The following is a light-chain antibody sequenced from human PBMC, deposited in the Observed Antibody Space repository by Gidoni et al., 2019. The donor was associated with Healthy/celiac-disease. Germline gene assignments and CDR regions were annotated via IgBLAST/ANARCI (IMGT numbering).Light chain of an antibody. CDR2: AAS. Sequence: DLQLTPSPSSVSESAGDRVTITCRASQGISSWLAWYQQKPGKAPKLLIYAASSLQSGVPSRFSGRGSGTDFTLTITSLQPEDFATYYCQQANSFPRTFGQGTKVEIK. CDR1: QGISSW. V-gene: IGKV1-12*01. J-gene: IGKJ1*01. CDR3: QQANSFPRT.